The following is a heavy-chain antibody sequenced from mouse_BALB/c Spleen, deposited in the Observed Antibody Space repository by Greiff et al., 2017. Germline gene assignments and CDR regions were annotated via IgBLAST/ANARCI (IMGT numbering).Heavy chain of an antibody. D-gene: IGHD1-1*01. CDR1: GYTFTSYW. J-gene: IGHJ2*01. V-gene: IGHV1-61*01. CDR3: ARYGGYYVDY. CDR2: IDPSDSDT. Sequence: QVQLQQSGAELVKPGASVKLSCKTSGYTFTSYWMNWVKQRPGQGLEWIGMIDPSDSDTHYNQKFKDKATLTVDKSSSTAYMQLSSLTSEDSAVYYCARYGGYYVDYWGQGTTVTVSS.